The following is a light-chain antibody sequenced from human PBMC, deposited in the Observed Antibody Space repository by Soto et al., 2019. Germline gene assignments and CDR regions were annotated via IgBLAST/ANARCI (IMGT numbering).Light chain of an antibody. J-gene: IGLJ3*02. Sequence: QSALTQPASVSGSPGQSITISCTGTSSDVGDYNYVSWYQQHPGKAPKLMIYEVSNRPSGVSNRFSGSKSGNTASLTISGLQAEDEADYCSSYTSSSTLWVFVGGTKLTVL. CDR2: EVS. V-gene: IGLV2-14*01. CDR3: SSYTSSSTLWV. CDR1: SSDVGDYNY.